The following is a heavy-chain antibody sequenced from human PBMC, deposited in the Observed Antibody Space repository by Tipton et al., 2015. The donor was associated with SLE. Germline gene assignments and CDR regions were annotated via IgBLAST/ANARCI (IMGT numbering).Heavy chain of an antibody. V-gene: IGHV4-39*07. CDR1: GGSISSSSYY. CDR3: ARGLGTHDYGDY. Sequence: TLSLTCTVSGGSISSSSYYWGWIRQPPGKGLEWIGCIYYSGSTYYNPSLKSRGTISVDTSKNQFSLKLSSVTAADTAVYYCARGLGTHDYGDYWGQGTLVTVSS. CDR2: IYYSGST. J-gene: IGHJ4*02. D-gene: IGHD3-16*01.